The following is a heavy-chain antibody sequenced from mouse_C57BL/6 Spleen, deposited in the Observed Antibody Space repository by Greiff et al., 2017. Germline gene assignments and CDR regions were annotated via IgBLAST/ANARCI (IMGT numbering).Heavy chain of an antibody. CDR3: SRRDYYGTLVAY. CDR2: LYPGDGDH. D-gene: IGHD1-1*01. V-gene: IGHV1-82*01. Sequence: VQLQQSGPELVKPGASVKISCKASGYAFRSSWMNWVKQRPGKGLAWIGRLYPGDGDHTSYGQFKGKATLTADKSSSTVYMQRSSLTSEDSAVYICSRRDYYGTLVAYWGQGTLVTVSA. CDR1: GYAFRSSW. J-gene: IGHJ3*01.